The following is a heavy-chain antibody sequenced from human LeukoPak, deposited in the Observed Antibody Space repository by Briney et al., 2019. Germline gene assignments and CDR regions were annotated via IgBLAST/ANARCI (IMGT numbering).Heavy chain of an antibody. J-gene: IGHJ5*02. D-gene: IGHD2-15*01. CDR1: GGTFSSYA. Sequence: ASVKVSCKASGGTFSSYAISWVRQAPGQGLEWMGGIIPIFGTANYAQKFQDRVTITADESTSTAYMELSSLRSEDMAVYYCARGDCSGGSCYTSWGQGTLVTVSS. CDR3: ARGDCSGGSCYTS. CDR2: IIPIFGTA. V-gene: IGHV1-69*13.